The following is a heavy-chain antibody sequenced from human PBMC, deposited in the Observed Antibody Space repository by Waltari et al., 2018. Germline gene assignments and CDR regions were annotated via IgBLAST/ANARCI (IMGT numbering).Heavy chain of an antibody. J-gene: IGHJ4*02. Sequence: QVQLQESGPRLVKPSQTLSLTCTVSGGSISSGTFYWSWIRQSAGRRLEWIGRIYSGGTTKYNPSLKSRVNISIARSKNQFCLSLSSATATDSAMYYCVRDWGGDDLGSVWGQGAPVTVSS. D-gene: IGHD3-10*01. V-gene: IGHV4-61*02. CDR1: GGSISSGTFY. CDR2: IYSGGTT. CDR3: VRDWGGDDLGSV.